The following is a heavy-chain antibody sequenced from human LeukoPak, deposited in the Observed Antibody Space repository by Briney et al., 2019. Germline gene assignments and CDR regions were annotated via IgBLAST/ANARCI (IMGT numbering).Heavy chain of an antibody. CDR2: ISWNSGSI. D-gene: IGHD5-12*01. CDR3: AKPRRRVSGSHWEFDY. CDR1: GFTFDDYA. J-gene: IGHJ4*02. V-gene: IGHV3-9*01. Sequence: PRGSLRLSCAASGFTFDDYAMHWVRQAPGKGLEWVSGISWNSGSIGYADSVKGRFTISRDNSKNTLYLQMNSLRAEDTAVYYCAKPRRRVSGSHWEFDYWGQGTLVTVSS.